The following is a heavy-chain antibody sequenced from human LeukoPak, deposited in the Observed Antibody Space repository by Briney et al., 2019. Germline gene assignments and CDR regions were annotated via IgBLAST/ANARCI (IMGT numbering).Heavy chain of an antibody. D-gene: IGHD6-13*01. CDR2: IIPILGIA. CDR1: GCTFTSYG. J-gene: IGHJ4*02. V-gene: IGHV1-69*04. Sequence: SVKVSCKASGCTFTSYGISWVRQAPGQGLEWMGRIIPILGIANYAQKFQGRVTITADKSTSTAYMELSSLRSEDTAVYYCASLIQGIAAAGTIFDYWGQGTLVTVSS. CDR3: ASLIQGIAAAGTIFDY.